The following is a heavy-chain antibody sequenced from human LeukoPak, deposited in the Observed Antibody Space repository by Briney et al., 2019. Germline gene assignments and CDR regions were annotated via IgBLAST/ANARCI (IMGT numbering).Heavy chain of an antibody. D-gene: IGHD2-21*02. CDR3: AKDKHIVVVTASDY. Sequence: GGSLRLSCAASGFTFSSYEMNWVRQAPGKGLEWVSYISGRGTTIYYADSVKGRFTISRDNSKNTLYLQMNSLSAEDTAVYYCAKDKHIVVVTASDYWGQGTRVTVSS. V-gene: IGHV3-48*03. J-gene: IGHJ4*02. CDR2: ISGRGTTI. CDR1: GFTFSSYE.